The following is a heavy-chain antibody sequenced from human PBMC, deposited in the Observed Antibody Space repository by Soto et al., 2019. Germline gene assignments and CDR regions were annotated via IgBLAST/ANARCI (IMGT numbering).Heavy chain of an antibody. V-gene: IGHV4-59*01. CDR2: IYGSGNT. Sequence: SETLSLTCTVSGGSISSYYWSWIRQPPGKGLEWIGYIYGSGNTNYNPSLNSRVIISIDTSQNQLSLKLTSVTAADTAVYYCARPHGGPYAFDIWGRGTIVTVSS. CDR1: GGSISSYY. J-gene: IGHJ3*02. D-gene: IGHD3-10*01. CDR3: ARPHGGPYAFDI.